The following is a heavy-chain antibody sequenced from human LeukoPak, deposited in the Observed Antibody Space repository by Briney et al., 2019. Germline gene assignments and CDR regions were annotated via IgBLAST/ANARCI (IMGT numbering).Heavy chain of an antibody. CDR3: AKRFNLYYYGSGSYYDY. J-gene: IGHJ4*02. V-gene: IGHV3-23*01. CDR2: ISGSGGST. D-gene: IGHD3-10*01. Sequence: PGGSLRLSCAASGFTFSSYAMSWVRQAPGKGLEWVSAISGSGGSTYYADSVKGRFTISRDNSKNTLNLQMNSLRAEDTAVYYCAKRFNLYYYGSGSYYDYWGQGTLVTVSS. CDR1: GFTFSSYA.